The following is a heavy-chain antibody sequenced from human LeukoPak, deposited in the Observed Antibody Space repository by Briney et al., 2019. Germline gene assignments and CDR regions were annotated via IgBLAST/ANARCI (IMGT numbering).Heavy chain of an antibody. CDR3: ARDGLYMNGYSYFDY. V-gene: IGHV4-4*07. Sequence: SETLSLTCIVSGFSISSYHWSWIRQTAGKGLEWIGRAHASGVTNYNPYLKSRVSMSVDTSKNQLSLMLSTVTATDTAVYYCARDGLYMNGYSYFDYWGQGTLVTVSS. J-gene: IGHJ4*02. CDR1: GFSISSYH. CDR2: AHASGVT. D-gene: IGHD3-9*01.